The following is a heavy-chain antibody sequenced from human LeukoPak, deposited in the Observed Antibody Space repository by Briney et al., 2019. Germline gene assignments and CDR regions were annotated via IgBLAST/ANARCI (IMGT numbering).Heavy chain of an antibody. Sequence: GRSLRLSCAASGFTFSSYGMHWVRQAPGKRLEWVAVIWYDGSNKYYADSVKGRFTISRDNSKNTLYLQMNSLRAEDTAVYYCARDGYYYDSSGYSFDYWGQGTLVTVSS. V-gene: IGHV3-33*01. J-gene: IGHJ4*02. CDR3: ARDGYYYDSSGYSFDY. CDR2: IWYDGSNK. D-gene: IGHD3-22*01. CDR1: GFTFSSYG.